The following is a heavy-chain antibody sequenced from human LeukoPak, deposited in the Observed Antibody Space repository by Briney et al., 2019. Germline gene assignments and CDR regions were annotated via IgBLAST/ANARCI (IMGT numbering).Heavy chain of an antibody. J-gene: IGHJ4*02. CDR2: ISYDGSNK. V-gene: IGHV3-30-3*01. CDR1: GFTFSSYV. Sequence: GGSLRLSCAASGFTFSSYVMHWVRQAPGKGLEWVAGISYDGSNKYYADSVKGRFTISRDNSKNTLYLQMNNLRAEDTAVYYCARGGIYYGSGSYYPFDYWGQGTLVTVSS. CDR3: ARGGIYYGSGSYYPFDY. D-gene: IGHD3-10*01.